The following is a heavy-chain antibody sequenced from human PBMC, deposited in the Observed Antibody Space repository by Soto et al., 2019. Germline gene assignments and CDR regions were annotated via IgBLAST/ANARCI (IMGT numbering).Heavy chain of an antibody. CDR2: INHSGST. J-gene: IGHJ6*03. V-gene: IGHV4-34*01. D-gene: IGHD2-15*01. Sequence: SETLSLTCAVYGGSFSGYYWSWIRQPPGKGLEWIGEINHSGSTNYNPSLKSRVTISVDTSKNQFSLKLSSVTAADTAVYYCARGFRGGIRYYYMDVWGKGTTVTVSS. CDR1: GGSFSGYY. CDR3: ARGFRGGIRYYYMDV.